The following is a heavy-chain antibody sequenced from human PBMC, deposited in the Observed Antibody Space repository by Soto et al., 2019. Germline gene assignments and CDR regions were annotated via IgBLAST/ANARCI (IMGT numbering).Heavy chain of an antibody. CDR1: GLTFSDAW. D-gene: IGHD7-27*01. V-gene: IGHV3-15*07. CDR3: ANAPGYWGSAPLCL. J-gene: IGHJ4*02. Sequence: DVQLVESGGGLVKPGGSLRLSCVASGLTFSDAWMNWLRQVPGKGLEWVARIRSQTDGGTTDYTAPVNGRFTISRDDSKNTLYLPKNSPKNDGTALYFCANAPGYWGSAPLCLWGQGNLVTCSS. CDR2: IRSQTDGGTT.